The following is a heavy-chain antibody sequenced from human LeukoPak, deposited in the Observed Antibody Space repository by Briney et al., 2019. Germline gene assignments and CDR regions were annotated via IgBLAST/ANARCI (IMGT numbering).Heavy chain of an antibody. J-gene: IGHJ3*02. V-gene: IGHV5-51*01. CDR2: IYPGDSDT. Sequence: GESLKISCKGSGYSFSSYWIGWVRQMPGKGLEWMGIIYPGDSDTRYSPSFQGQVTISVDKSISTASLQWSSLKASDTAMYYCARKAGQNAFDIWGQGTMVTVSP. CDR1: GYSFSSYW. CDR3: ARKAGQNAFDI.